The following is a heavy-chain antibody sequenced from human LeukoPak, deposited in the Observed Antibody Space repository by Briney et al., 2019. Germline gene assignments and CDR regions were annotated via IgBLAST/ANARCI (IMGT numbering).Heavy chain of an antibody. CDR3: TRAIDYEYCFDY. Sequence: GGSLRLSCTASGFTFGDYAMSWVRQAPGKGLEWVGFIRSKAYGGTTEYAASVKGRFTISRDDSKSIAYLQMNSLKTEDTAVYYCTRAIDYEYCFDYWGQGTLVTVSS. CDR1: GFTFGDYA. CDR2: IRSKAYGGTT. D-gene: IGHD4-17*01. V-gene: IGHV3-49*04. J-gene: IGHJ4*02.